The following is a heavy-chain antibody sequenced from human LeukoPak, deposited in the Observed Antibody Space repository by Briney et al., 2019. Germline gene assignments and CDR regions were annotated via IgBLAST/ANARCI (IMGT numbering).Heavy chain of an antibody. J-gene: IGHJ6*03. V-gene: IGHV1-69*05. CDR1: GGTFSSYA. D-gene: IGHD6-13*01. CDR3: ASSGYSSSWTRLYYYMDV. Sequence: SVKVSCKASGGTFSSYAISWVRQAPGQGLEWMGGIIPIFGTANYAQKFQGRVTITTDESTSTAYMELSSLRSEDTAVYYCASSGYSSSWTRLYYYMDVWGKGTTGTVSS. CDR2: IIPIFGTA.